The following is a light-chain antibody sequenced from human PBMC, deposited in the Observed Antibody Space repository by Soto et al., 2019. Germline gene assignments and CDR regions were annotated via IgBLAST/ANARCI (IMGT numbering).Light chain of an antibody. Sequence: QSVLTQPRSVSGSPGQSVTISCTGTNSDVGGYKYVSWYQQYPGKAPKLMIYDVSKRPSGVPDRFSGSKSVNTASLTISGIQAEDEADYFCCSYAGSYSYVFGTGTKLTVL. CDR2: DVS. J-gene: IGLJ1*01. V-gene: IGLV2-11*01. CDR3: CSYAGSYSYV. CDR1: NSDVGGYKY.